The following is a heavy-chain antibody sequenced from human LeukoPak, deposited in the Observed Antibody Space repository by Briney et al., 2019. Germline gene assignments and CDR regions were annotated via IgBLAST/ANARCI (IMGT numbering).Heavy chain of an antibody. CDR2: IIPIFGTA. CDR3: ARDLLGSATSYSSGAWDY. Sequence: SVKVSCKASGGTFSNYAISWVRQAPGQGLEWMGGIIPIFGTANYAQKFQGRLTITADESTSTAYMELSSLRAEDTAVYYCARDLLGSATSYSSGAWDYWGQGTLVTVSS. V-gene: IGHV1-69*01. D-gene: IGHD3-9*01. J-gene: IGHJ4*02. CDR1: GGTFSNYA.